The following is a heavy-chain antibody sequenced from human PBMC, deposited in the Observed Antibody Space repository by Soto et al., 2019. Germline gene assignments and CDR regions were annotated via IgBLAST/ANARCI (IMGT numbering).Heavy chain of an antibody. CDR2: IWYDGSNK. Sequence: GGSLRLSCAASGFTFSSYGMHWVRQAPGKGLEWVAVIWYDGSNKYYADSVKGRFTISRDNSKNTLYLQMNSLRAEDTAVYYCARDDQYCGGDCYYAEYFQHWGQDTLVTVSS. J-gene: IGHJ1*01. D-gene: IGHD2-21*01. CDR3: ARDDQYCGGDCYYAEYFQH. CDR1: GFTFSSYG. V-gene: IGHV3-33*01.